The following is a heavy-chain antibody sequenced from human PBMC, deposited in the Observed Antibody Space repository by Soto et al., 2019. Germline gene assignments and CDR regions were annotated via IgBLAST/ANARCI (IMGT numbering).Heavy chain of an antibody. CDR1: GFTVSSNY. Sequence: VQLVESGGGLVQPGGSLRLSCAASGFTVSSNYMNWVRQAPGKGLEWLSVLYSGAGTYYADSVKDRFTISRDNSKNTLYVQLNSLRAEDTAIYYCASECGGDCSNAFDLWGQGTMVTVSP. V-gene: IGHV3-66*01. CDR3: ASECGGDCSNAFDL. J-gene: IGHJ3*01. CDR2: LYSGAGT. D-gene: IGHD2-21*01.